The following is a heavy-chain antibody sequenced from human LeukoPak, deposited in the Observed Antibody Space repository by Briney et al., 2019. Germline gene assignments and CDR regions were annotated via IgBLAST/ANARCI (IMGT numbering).Heavy chain of an antibody. CDR2: INTNTGNP. Sequence: ASVKVSCKASGYTFTYYGLNWVRQAPGQGLECLGGINTNTGNPTYGQGFTGRFVFSFDTSVSTAYLQISSLKAEDTAVYYCARGLGYSSGWFEFDYWGQGTLVTVSS. CDR1: GYTFTYYG. CDR3: ARGLGYSSGWFEFDY. D-gene: IGHD6-19*01. V-gene: IGHV7-4-1*02. J-gene: IGHJ4*02.